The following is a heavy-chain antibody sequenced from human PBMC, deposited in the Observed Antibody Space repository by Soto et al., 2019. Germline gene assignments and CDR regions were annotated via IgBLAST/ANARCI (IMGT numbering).Heavy chain of an antibody. Sequence: PGGSLRLSCAASGSTFSSYDIHWVRQAPGKGLEWVAHISPDGSKKYYADSVKGRFTISRDNARNTVYLQMNSLRVEDTAVYYCARGPSHGAFDIWGQGTMVTVSS. J-gene: IGHJ3*02. CDR1: GSTFSSYD. CDR2: ISPDGSKK. CDR3: ARGPSHGAFDI. V-gene: IGHV3-30*04.